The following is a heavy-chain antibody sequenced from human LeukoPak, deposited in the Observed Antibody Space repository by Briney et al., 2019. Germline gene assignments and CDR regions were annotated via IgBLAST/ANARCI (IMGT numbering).Heavy chain of an antibody. CDR3: ASLDDYGDY. J-gene: IGHJ4*02. V-gene: IGHV3-30*03. CDR1: GFTFSSYG. Sequence: GGSLRLSCAASGFTFSSYGMHWVRQAPGKGLEWVAVISYDGSNKYYADSVKGRFTISRDNSKNTLYLQMSSLRAEDTAVYYCASLDDYGDYWGQGTLVTVSS. CDR2: ISYDGSNK.